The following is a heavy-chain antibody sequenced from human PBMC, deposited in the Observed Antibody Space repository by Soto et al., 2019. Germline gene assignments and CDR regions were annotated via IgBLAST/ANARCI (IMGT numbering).Heavy chain of an antibody. J-gene: IGHJ4*02. CDR2: ISYDGSNK. CDR3: AKDRDYGDHYFDY. CDR1: GFPFSSYG. V-gene: IGHV3-30*18. Sequence: PGGSLRLPCAASGFPFSSYGMHWVRQAPGKGLEWVAVISYDGSNKYYADSVKGRFTISRDNSKNTLYLQMNSLRAEDTAVYYCAKDRDYGDHYFDYWGQGTLVTVSS. D-gene: IGHD4-17*01.